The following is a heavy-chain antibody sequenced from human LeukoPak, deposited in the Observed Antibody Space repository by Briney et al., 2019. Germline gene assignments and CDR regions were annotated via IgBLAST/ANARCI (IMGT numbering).Heavy chain of an antibody. J-gene: IGHJ4*02. Sequence: SETLSLTCTVSGGSISSSRYYWGWIRQPPGKGLEWIGSIYYSGSTYYNPSLKSRVTISVDTSKNQSSLKLSSVTAADTAVYYCAGYDFLTGKRFYFWGQGNLVNGSS. CDR3: AGYDFLTGKRFYF. D-gene: IGHD3-9*01. CDR2: IYYSGST. CDR1: GGSISSSRYY. V-gene: IGHV4-39*01.